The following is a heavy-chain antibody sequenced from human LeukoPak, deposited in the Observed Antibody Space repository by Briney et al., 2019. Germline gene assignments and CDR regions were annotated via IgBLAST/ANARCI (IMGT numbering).Heavy chain of an antibody. CDR1: GFTFSSYD. CDR2: IGTAGDT. J-gene: IGHJ6*02. Sequence: GGSLRLSCAASGFTFSSYDMHWVRQATGKGLEWVSAIGTAGDTYYPGSVKGRFTISRENAKNSLYLQMNSLRAGDTAVYYCARAPKLQDYGDYYYYGMDVWGQGTTVTVSS. V-gene: IGHV3-13*01. CDR3: ARAPKLQDYGDYYYYGMDV. D-gene: IGHD4-17*01.